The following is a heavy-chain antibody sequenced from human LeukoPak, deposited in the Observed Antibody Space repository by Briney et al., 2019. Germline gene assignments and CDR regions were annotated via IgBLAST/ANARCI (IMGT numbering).Heavy chain of an antibody. D-gene: IGHD3-3*01. CDR1: GFTFDDYA. CDR2: ISWNSGSI. Sequence: PGGSLRLSCAASGFTFDDYAMHWVRQAPGKGLEWVSGISWNSGSIGYADSVKDRFTISRDNAKNSLYLQMNSLRAEDMALYYCAKDMYYDFWSGRYYFDYWGQGTLVTVSS. J-gene: IGHJ4*02. CDR3: AKDMYYDFWSGRYYFDY. V-gene: IGHV3-9*03.